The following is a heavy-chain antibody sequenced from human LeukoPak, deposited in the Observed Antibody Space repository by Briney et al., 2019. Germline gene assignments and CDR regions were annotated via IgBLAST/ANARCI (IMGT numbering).Heavy chain of an antibody. CDR1: GFTFDDYM. V-gene: IGHV3-43*01. D-gene: IGHD2-21*01. J-gene: IGHJ4*02. Sequence: GGSLRLSCAASGFTFDDYMMHWVRQAPGKGLEWVALISWDGNSIYYADSVKGRFTISRDNGKNSLYLQMLNLRTEDTAFYYCAKDVATVGIVDFWGQGTLVTVSS. CDR3: AKDVATVGIVDF. CDR2: ISWDGNSI.